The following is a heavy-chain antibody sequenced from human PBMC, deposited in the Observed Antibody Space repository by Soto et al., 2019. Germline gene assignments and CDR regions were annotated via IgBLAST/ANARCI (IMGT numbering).Heavy chain of an antibody. V-gene: IGHV1-69*10. CDR2: IIPIFGIA. Sequence: ASVKVSCKASGGTFSSYAISWVRQAPGQGLEWMAGIIPIFGIANYAQKFQGRVTITADKSTSTAYMELSRLRYEETAGYYCATRAFDYWGQGTLVTVSS. J-gene: IGHJ4*02. CDR1: GGTFSSYA. CDR3: ATRAFDY.